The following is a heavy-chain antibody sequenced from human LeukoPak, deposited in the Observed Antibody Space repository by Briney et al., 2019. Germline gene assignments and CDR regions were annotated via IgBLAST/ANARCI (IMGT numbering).Heavy chain of an antibody. CDR3: AKDMGLLWFGELSIGVAYYFDY. V-gene: IGHV3-23*01. D-gene: IGHD3-10*01. CDR2: ISGSGGST. CDR1: GFTFSSYA. J-gene: IGHJ4*02. Sequence: GGSLRLSCAASGFTFSSYAMSWVRRAPGKGLEWVSAISGSGGSTYYADSVKGRFTISRDNSKNTLYLQMNSLRAEDTAVYYCAKDMGLLWFGELSIGVAYYFDYWGQGTLVTVSS.